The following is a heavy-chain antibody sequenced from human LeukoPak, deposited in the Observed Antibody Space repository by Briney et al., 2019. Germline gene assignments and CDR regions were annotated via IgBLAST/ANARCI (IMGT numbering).Heavy chain of an antibody. CDR3: ARSYCGGDCSDAEYFQH. D-gene: IGHD2-21*02. CDR2: INPSGGST. V-gene: IGHV1-46*01. CDR1: GYTFTGYY. J-gene: IGHJ1*01. Sequence: VSVKVSCKASGYTFTGYYMHWVRQAPGQGLEWMGIINPSGGSTSYAQKFQGRVTMTRDTSTSTVYMELSSLRSEDTAVYYCARSYCGGDCSDAEYFQHWGQGTLVTVSS.